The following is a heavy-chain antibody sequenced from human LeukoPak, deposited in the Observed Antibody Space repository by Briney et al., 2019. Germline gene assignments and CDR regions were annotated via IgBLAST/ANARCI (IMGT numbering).Heavy chain of an antibody. CDR2: ISGTGGST. J-gene: IGHJ4*02. Sequence: GGSLRLSCAASGFTFSSHAMSWVRQAPGKGLEWVSAISGTGGSTYYADSVKGRFTISRDNSKNTLYLQMSSLRAEDTAIYYCAKGGDSGSGVRLDYWGQGTLVTVSS. CDR1: GFTFSSHA. D-gene: IGHD6-19*01. V-gene: IGHV3-23*01. CDR3: AKGGDSGSGVRLDY.